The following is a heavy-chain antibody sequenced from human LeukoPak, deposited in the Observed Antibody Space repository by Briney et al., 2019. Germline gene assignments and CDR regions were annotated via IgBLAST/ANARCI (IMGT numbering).Heavy chain of an antibody. CDR1: GFTFDDYA. J-gene: IGHJ4*02. V-gene: IGHV3-23*01. Sequence: GGSLRLSCAASGFTFDDYAMSWVRQAPGKGLEWVSVISGRGDSTYYADSVKGRFTISRDNSKNTLYLQMNSLRAEDTAVYYCAKDQVYSYGYMDYWGQGTLVTVSS. D-gene: IGHD5-18*01. CDR2: ISGRGDST. CDR3: AKDQVYSYGYMDY.